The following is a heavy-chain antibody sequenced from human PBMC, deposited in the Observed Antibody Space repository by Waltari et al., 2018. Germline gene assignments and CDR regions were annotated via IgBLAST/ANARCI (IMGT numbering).Heavy chain of an antibody. CDR1: GFTFSTYD. J-gene: IGHJ2*01. CDR3: ARAPAARREYFDL. D-gene: IGHD6-6*01. CDR2: IGIAGDT. Sequence: EVQLVESGGGLVQPGGSLRLSCAASGFTFSTYDMHWVRQATGKGLEWVSAIGIAGDTYYPGSVRGRFTISRENAKNSLYLQMNSLRAGDTAVYYCARAPAARREYFDLWGRGTLVTVSS. V-gene: IGHV3-13*01.